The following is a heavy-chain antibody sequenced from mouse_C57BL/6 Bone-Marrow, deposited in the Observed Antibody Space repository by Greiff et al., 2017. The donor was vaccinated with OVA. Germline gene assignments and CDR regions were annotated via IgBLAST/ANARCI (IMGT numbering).Heavy chain of an antibody. CDR2: INPNNGGT. CDR1: GYTFTDYY. CDR3: ARRYEPLYYFDY. Sequence: VQLQQSGPELVKPGASVKISCKASGYTFTDYYMNWVKQSHGKSLEWIGDINPNNGGTSYNQKFKGKATLTVDKSSSTAYMELRSLTSEDSAAYYCARRYEPLYYFDYWGQGTTLTVSS. J-gene: IGHJ2*01. D-gene: IGHD1-1*01. V-gene: IGHV1-26*01.